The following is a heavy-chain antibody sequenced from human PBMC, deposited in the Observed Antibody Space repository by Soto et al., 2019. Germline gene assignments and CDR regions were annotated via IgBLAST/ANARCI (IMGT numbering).Heavy chain of an antibody. V-gene: IGHV1-8*01. D-gene: IGHD2-15*01. CDR1: GYTFTSSD. J-gene: IGHJ5*02. CDR3: ARGSNHCSGGSCYSDWFDP. CDR2: MNPNTGNT. Sequence: QVQLVQSGAEVKKPGASVRVSCKASGYTFTSSDVYWVRQATGQGLELMGWMNPNTGNTGYAQKFQGRVTMTRNTSISTAYMELSSLRSEDTAVYYCARGSNHCSGGSCYSDWFDPRGQGTPVTVSS.